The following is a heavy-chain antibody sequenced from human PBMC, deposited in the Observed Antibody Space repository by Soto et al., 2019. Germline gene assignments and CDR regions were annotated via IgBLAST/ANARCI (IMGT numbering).Heavy chain of an antibody. J-gene: IGHJ5*02. CDR2: IYPGDSDT. CDR1: GYNFDSFL. CDR3: ARHGSIGARLNYFDP. V-gene: IGHV5-51*01. D-gene: IGHD6-6*01. Sequence: PGESLKISCQGAGYNFDSFLIGWVRQMPGKGLEWMGIIYPGDSDTKYNPSFQGQVTMSADKSISTVYLQWSSLKASDTAIYYCARHGSIGARLNYFDPWGQGTQVTVSS.